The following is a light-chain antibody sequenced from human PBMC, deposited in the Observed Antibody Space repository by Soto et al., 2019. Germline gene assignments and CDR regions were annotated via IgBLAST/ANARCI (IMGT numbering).Light chain of an antibody. J-gene: IGKJ2*01. Sequence: EIVLTQSPATLSLSPGEIATLSCRASQSVSSYLAWYQQKPGQAPMLLTYDESNRDTGIPARFSGIGSGTDFTLTISSLEPEDFAVYYCQQRSNWPLTFGQGTKLEIK. CDR1: QSVSSY. V-gene: IGKV3-11*01. CDR2: DES. CDR3: QQRSNWPLT.